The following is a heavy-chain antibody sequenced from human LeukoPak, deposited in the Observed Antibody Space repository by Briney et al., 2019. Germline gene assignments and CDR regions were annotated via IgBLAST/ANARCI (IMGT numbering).Heavy chain of an antibody. Sequence: GGSLRLSCEASGFTFSRYSMNWVRQAPGRGLEWVSSITNIGGYTNDADSVRGRFTISRDNDKNSLYLQMNSLRAEDTAVYYCARVSSSGYSAPDAFDIWGQGTMVTVSS. CDR2: ITNIGGYT. CDR3: ARVSSSGYSAPDAFDI. V-gene: IGHV3-21*01. D-gene: IGHD3-22*01. CDR1: GFTFSRYS. J-gene: IGHJ3*02.